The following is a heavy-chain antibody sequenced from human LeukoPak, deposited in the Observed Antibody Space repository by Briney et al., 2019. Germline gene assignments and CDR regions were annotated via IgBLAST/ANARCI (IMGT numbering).Heavy chain of an antibody. CDR2: IYYSGST. CDR1: GGSISSSSYY. J-gene: IGHJ4*02. CDR3: ARTVRGVFDY. V-gene: IGHV4-39*01. Sequence: SETLSLTCTVSGGSISSSSYYWGWFRQPPGRGREWIGSIYYSGSTYYNPSLKSRVTISVDTSKNQFSLKLSSVTAADTAVYYCARTVRGVFDYWGQGTLVTVSS. D-gene: IGHD3-10*01.